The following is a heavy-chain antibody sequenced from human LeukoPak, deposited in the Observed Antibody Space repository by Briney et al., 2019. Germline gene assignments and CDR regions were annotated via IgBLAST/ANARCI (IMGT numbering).Heavy chain of an antibody. Sequence: GGSLRLSCAASGFTVSSNYMSWVRQAPGKGLEGVSVIYSGGSTYYADSVKGRFTISRHNSKNTLYLQMNSLRAEDTAVYYCARSEGITMVRGVLYYYYGMDVWGQGTTVTVSS. J-gene: IGHJ6*02. CDR1: GFTVSSNY. V-gene: IGHV3-53*04. D-gene: IGHD3-10*01. CDR2: IYSGGST. CDR3: ARSEGITMVRGVLYYYYGMDV.